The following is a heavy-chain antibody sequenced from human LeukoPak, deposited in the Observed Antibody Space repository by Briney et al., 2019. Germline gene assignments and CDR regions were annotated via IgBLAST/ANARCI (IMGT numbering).Heavy chain of an antibody. D-gene: IGHD3-22*01. J-gene: IGHJ4*02. CDR2: IKQDGSEK. CDR3: AKRLGYYDSSEGYFDY. Sequence: GGPLRLSCAASGFTFSSYWMSWVRQAPGKGLEGVANIKQDGSEKYYVDSVKRRFTISRDNAKNSLYLQMNSLRAEDTAVYYCAKRLGYYDSSEGYFDYWGQGTLVTVSS. V-gene: IGHV3-7*01. CDR1: GFTFSSYW.